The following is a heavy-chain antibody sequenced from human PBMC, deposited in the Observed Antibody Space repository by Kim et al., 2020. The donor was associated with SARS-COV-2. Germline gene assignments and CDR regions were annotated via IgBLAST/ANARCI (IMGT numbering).Heavy chain of an antibody. J-gene: IGHJ6*02. Sequence: GGSLRLSCAASGFTFSSYAMSWVRQAPGKGLEWVSAISGSGGSTYYADSVKGRFTISRDNSKNTLYLQMNSLRAEDTAVYYCAKDGALRFLEWSPKPYYYGMDVWGQGTTVTVSS. CDR1: GFTFSSYA. V-gene: IGHV3-23*01. CDR2: ISGSGGST. D-gene: IGHD3-3*01. CDR3: AKDGALRFLEWSPKPYYYGMDV.